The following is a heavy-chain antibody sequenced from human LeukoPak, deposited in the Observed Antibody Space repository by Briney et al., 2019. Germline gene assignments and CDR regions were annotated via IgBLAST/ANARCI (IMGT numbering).Heavy chain of an antibody. CDR2: MNPNSGNT. J-gene: IGHJ4*02. Sequence: GASVKVSCKASGYTFTSYDINWVRQATGRGLEWMGWMNPNSGNTGYAQKFQGRVTMTRNTSISTAYMELSSLRSEDTAVYYCARGPYYDSSGYYYVWGQGTLVTVSS. CDR3: ARGPYYDSSGYYYV. D-gene: IGHD3-22*01. V-gene: IGHV1-8*01. CDR1: GYTFTSYD.